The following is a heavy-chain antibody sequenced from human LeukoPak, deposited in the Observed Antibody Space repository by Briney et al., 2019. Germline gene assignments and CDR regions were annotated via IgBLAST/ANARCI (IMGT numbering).Heavy chain of an antibody. CDR3: ARHSYYDTLTGFDY. J-gene: IGHJ4*02. D-gene: IGHD3-9*01. V-gene: IGHV4-59*08. Sequence: SETLSLTCTVSGGSISSYYWSWIRQPPGKGLEWIGYIYYRGSTNYNPSLKSRVTISVDTSKNQFSLKLSSVTAADTAVYYCARHSYYDTLTGFDYWGQGTLVTVSS. CDR1: GGSISSYY. CDR2: IYYRGST.